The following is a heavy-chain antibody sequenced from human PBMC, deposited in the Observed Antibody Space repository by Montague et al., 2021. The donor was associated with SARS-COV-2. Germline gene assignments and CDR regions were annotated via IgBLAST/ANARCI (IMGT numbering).Heavy chain of an antibody. V-gene: IGHV4-30-2*04. CDR3: AKVAGSHDTFDI. D-gene: IGHD6-19*01. Sequence: NPSLKSRVTISVDTSKNQFSLNLSSVTAADTAVYYCAKVAGSHDTFDIWGRGTMVTASP. J-gene: IGHJ3*02.